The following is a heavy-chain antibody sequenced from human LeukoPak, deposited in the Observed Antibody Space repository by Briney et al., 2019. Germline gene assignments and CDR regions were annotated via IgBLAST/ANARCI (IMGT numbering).Heavy chain of an antibody. J-gene: IGHJ4*02. D-gene: IGHD3-22*01. V-gene: IGHV4-34*01. Sequence: PSETLSLTCAVYGGSFSGYYWSWIRQPPGKGLEWIGEINHSGSTNYNPSLKSRVTISVDTSKNQFSLKLSSVTAADTAVYYCARLLAPTYYYDSSGYYYYDYWGQGTLVTVSS. CDR3: ARLLAPTYYYDSSGYYYYDY. CDR2: INHSGST. CDR1: GGSFSGYY.